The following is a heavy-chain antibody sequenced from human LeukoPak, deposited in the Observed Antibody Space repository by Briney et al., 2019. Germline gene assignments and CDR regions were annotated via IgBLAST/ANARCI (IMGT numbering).Heavy chain of an antibody. CDR2: IYYSGST. CDR1: GGSISSSSYY. D-gene: IGHD6-13*01. J-gene: IGHJ1*01. V-gene: IGHV4-39*07. Sequence: SETLSLTCTVSGGSISSSSYYWGWIRQPPGKGLEWIGSIYYSGSTYYNPSLKSRVTISVDTSKNQFSLKLSSVTAADTAVYYCARDKQLVPDQHWGQGTLVTVSS. CDR3: ARDKQLVPDQH.